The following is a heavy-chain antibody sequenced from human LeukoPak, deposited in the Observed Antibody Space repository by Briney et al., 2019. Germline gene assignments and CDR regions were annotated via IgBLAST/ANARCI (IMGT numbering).Heavy chain of an antibody. CDR2: ISTYNGNT. V-gene: IGHV1-18*01. CDR3: AREESVGTTPYYFDY. J-gene: IGHJ4*02. Sequence: GASVSVSRKASGYTFTNYGISWGRQAAGQGGGGMGWISTYNGNTKYAQNLQSRVTMTTDTSTSTAYMELRSLRSDDTAVYYCAREESVGTTPYYFDYWGQGTLVTVSS. D-gene: IGHD1-26*01. CDR1: GYTFTNYG.